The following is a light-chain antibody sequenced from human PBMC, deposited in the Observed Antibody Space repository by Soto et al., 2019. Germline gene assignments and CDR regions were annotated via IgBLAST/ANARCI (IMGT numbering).Light chain of an antibody. V-gene: IGLV2-23*01. Sequence: QSVLTQPASVSGSPGQSITISCTGTSSDVGSYNLVSWYQQHPGKAPKLMIYEGSKRPSGVSNRFSGSKSGNTASLTISGLQAEDEADYYCCSYAGSSTPNWVFGGGTKRTVL. CDR2: EGS. J-gene: IGLJ3*02. CDR3: CSYAGSSTPNWV. CDR1: SSDVGSYNL.